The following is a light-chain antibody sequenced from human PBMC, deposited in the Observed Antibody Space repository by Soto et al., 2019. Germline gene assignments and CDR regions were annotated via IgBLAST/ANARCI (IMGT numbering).Light chain of an antibody. CDR3: RQSANSPRT. CDR1: QTVVNNY. J-gene: IGKJ1*01. CDR2: GAS. V-gene: IGKV3-20*01. Sequence: EIVLTQSPGTLSLSPGERATLSCRASQTVVNNYFDWYQQKPGQAPRLLIYGASSRSTVIPDRFSGSGSGTDFTLTISRLEPEDFAVYYCRQSANSPRTFGQGTKVEIK.